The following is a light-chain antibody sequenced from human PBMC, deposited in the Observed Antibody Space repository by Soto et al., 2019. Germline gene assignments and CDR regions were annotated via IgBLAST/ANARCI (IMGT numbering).Light chain of an antibody. J-gene: IGKJ4*01. V-gene: IGKV1-39*01. CDR1: QSITTH. CDR2: AAS. Sequence: DIQMTQSPSTLSASVGDRVTITCRASQSITTHVNWYQHQPGRAPNLLIYAASGLQSGVPSRFSGSGSGTDFTLTITSLQPEDFATYYCQQSYSTPLTFGGGTKVDIK. CDR3: QQSYSTPLT.